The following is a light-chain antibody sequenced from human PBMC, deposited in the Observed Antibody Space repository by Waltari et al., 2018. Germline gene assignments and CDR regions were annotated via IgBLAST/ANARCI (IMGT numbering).Light chain of an antibody. J-gene: IGKJ4*01. V-gene: IGKV3-11*01. CDR3: QQRFNWPPLT. CDR2: DAS. CDR1: QSVSNY. Sequence: EVVLTQSPATLSLSPGETATLSCRASQSVSNYLAWYQQKLGQAPRLLIYDASTRAPGIPARFSGSGSGTDFTLTISGLEPEDFAVYFCQQRFNWPPLTFGGGTKVEIK.